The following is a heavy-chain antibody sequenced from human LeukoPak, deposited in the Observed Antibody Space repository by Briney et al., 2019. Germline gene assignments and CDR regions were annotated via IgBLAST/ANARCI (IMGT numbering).Heavy chain of an antibody. CDR1: GFTFSSYS. V-gene: IGHV3-48*04. D-gene: IGHD1-26*01. Sequence: PGGSLRLSCAASGFTFSSYSMNWVRQAPGKGLGWVSFISSSSTIYYADSVKGRFTISRDNAKNSLYLQMNSLRAEDTAVYYCARDRGGSYSAIDYWGQGTLVTVSS. J-gene: IGHJ4*02. CDR2: ISSSSTI. CDR3: ARDRGGSYSAIDY.